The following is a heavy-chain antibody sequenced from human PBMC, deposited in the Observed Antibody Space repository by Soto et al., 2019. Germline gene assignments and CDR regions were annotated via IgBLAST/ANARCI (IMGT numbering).Heavy chain of an antibody. D-gene: IGHD2-2*01. V-gene: IGHV1-69*08. CDR2: IIPILGIA. J-gene: IGHJ4*02. Sequence: QVQLGQSGAEVKKPGSSVTVSCKASGGTFSSYTISWVRQAPGQGLEWMGRIIPILGIANYAQKFQGRVTITADKSTNTAYMEMSSLRSEETAVYYFARDGLNCNSTRCYAAFYWGQGTQVTVSS. CDR1: GGTFSSYT. CDR3: ARDGLNCNSTRCYAAFY.